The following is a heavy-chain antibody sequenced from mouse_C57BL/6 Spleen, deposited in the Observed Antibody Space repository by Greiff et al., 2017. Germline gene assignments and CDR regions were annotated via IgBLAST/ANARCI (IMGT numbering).Heavy chain of an antibody. Sequence: VQLQQPGAELVKPGASVKLSCKASGYTFTSYWITWVKQRPGQGLEWIGDIYPGSGSTNYNEKFKSKATLTADTSSSTAYMQLSSLTSEDSAVXYCERERGDCYDGEGYAMDYWGQGTSVTVSS. D-gene: IGHD2-12*01. CDR1: GYTFTSYW. V-gene: IGHV1-55*01. CDR3: ERERGDCYDGEGYAMDY. J-gene: IGHJ4*01. CDR2: IYPGSGST.